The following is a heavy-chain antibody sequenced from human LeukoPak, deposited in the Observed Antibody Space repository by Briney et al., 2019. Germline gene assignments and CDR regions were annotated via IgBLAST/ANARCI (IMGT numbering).Heavy chain of an antibody. CDR3: ARVGDFWSGYYQALDY. CDR2: INPNSGGT. Sequence: ASVKVSCKASGYTFTGYYMHWVRQAPGHGLEWMGWINPNSGGTNYAQKFQGRVTMTRDTSISTAYMELSRLRSDDTAVYYCARVGDFWSGYYQALDYWGQGTLVTVSS. V-gene: IGHV1-2*02. J-gene: IGHJ4*02. CDR1: GYTFTGYY. D-gene: IGHD3-3*01.